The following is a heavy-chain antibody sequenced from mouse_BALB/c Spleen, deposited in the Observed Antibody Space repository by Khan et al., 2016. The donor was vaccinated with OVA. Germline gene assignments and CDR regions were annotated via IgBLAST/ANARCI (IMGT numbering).Heavy chain of an antibody. Sequence: VQLKESGAELVRPGALVKLSCKASGFNIKDYYLHWVKQRPEQGLEWIGWIDPENGNIVYDPKFQGKASITSDTSSNTAYLQLSSLTSEDTAVYDCARAGYFAWFAYWGQGTLVTVSA. CDR1: GFNIKDYY. CDR2: IDPENGNI. CDR3: ARAGYFAWFAY. V-gene: IGHV14-1*02. J-gene: IGHJ3*01.